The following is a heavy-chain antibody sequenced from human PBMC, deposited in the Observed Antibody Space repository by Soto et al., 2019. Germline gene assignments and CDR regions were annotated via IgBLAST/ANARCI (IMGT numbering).Heavy chain of an antibody. CDR2: IWYDGSNK. D-gene: IGHD2-8*01. V-gene: IGHV3-33*01. J-gene: IGHJ6*02. Sequence: GGSLRLSCAASGFTFSSYGMHWVRQAPGKGLEWVAVIWYDGSNKYYADSVKGRFTISRDNSKNTLYLQMNSLRAEDTAVYYCARESIVLMVYDGTDYYYYGMDVWGQGTTVTVSS. CDR3: ARESIVLMVYDGTDYYYYGMDV. CDR1: GFTFSSYG.